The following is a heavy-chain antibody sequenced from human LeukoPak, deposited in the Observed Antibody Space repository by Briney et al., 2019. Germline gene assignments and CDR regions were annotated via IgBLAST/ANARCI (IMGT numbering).Heavy chain of an antibody. CDR3: TRDRCSSTSCYARPPSYYFDY. CDR1: GYTFTGYY. Sequence: ASVKVSCKASGYTFTGYYMHWVRQAPGQGLDWMGWINPNSGVTTYAQKFQGRVTMTRDTSISTAYMDLSRLISVDTAVYYCTRDRCSSTSCYARPPSYYFDYWGQGTLVTVSS. D-gene: IGHD2-2*01. J-gene: IGHJ4*02. CDR2: INPNSGVT. V-gene: IGHV1-2*02.